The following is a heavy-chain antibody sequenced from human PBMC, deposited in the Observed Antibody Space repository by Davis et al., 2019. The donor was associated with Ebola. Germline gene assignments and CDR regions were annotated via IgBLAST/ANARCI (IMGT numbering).Heavy chain of an antibody. CDR3: ARFCHYTDCSYFDY. J-gene: IGHJ4*02. D-gene: IGHD3-3*01. V-gene: IGHV3-23*01. CDR1: GFTFSNYD. CDR2: SATEAHT. Sequence: PGGSLRLSCAASGFTFSNYDMSWVRQVPGKGLEWASTSATEAHTHYSDSVKGRFTISRDNSKDTLYLQMNSLRAEDTATYYCARFCHYTDCSYFDYWGQGTMVAVSS.